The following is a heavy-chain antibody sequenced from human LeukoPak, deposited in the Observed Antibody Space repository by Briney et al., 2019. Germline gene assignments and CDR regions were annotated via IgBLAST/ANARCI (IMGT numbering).Heavy chain of an antibody. D-gene: IGHD2-2*02. J-gene: IGHJ4*02. V-gene: IGHV3-23*01. CDR3: AKEVGVVPAAIRLDY. CDR2: ISGSGRST. CDR1: GFTFSNYA. Sequence: GGSLRLSCAASGFTFSNYAMSWVRQAPGKGLEWVSAISGSGRSTYYADSVKGRFTISRDNSKNTLYLQMNSLRAEDTAVYYYAKEVGVVPAAIRLDYWGQGTLVTVSS.